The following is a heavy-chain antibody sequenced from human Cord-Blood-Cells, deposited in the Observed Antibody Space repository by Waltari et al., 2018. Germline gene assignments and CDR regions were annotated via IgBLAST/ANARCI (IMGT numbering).Heavy chain of an antibody. CDR1: GGTFSSYA. J-gene: IGHJ3*02. V-gene: IGHV1-69*04. D-gene: IGHD6-13*01. Sequence: QVQLVQSGAEVKKPGSSVKVSCKASGGTFSSYAISWVRQAPGQGLEWMGGFLPILSIANYATKFQGRVTITADESTRTAYMELSSLRSEDTAVYYCARDWAAAGTGAFDIWGQGTMVTVSS. CDR3: ARDWAAAGTGAFDI. CDR2: FLPILSIA.